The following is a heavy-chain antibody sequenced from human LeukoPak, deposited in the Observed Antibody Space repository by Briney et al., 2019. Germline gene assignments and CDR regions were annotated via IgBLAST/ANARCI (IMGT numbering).Heavy chain of an antibody. V-gene: IGHV4-34*01. CDR3: ARPADCSGGSCYRDFDY. CDR1: GGSFSGYY. Sequence: SETLSLTFAVYGGSFSGYYWSWIRQPPGKGLEWSGEINHRGSTNYNPSLKSRVTISVDTSKNQFSLKLSSVTAADTAVYYCARPADCSGGSCYRDFDYWGQGTLVTVSS. J-gene: IGHJ4*02. D-gene: IGHD2-15*01. CDR2: INHRGST.